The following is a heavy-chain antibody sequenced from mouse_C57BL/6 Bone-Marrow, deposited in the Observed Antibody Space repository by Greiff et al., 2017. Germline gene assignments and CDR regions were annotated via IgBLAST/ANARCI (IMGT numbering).Heavy chain of an antibody. CDR2: IDPSDSYT. V-gene: IGHV1-69*01. CDR3: AREGIYYGSGSLDY. J-gene: IGHJ2*01. Sequence: QVQLQQPGAELVMPGASVKLSCKASGYTFTSYWMHWVKQRPGQGLEWIGEIDPSDSYTNYNQKFKGKSTLTVDKSSSTAYMQLSSLTSEDSAVYYCAREGIYYGSGSLDYWGQGTTLTVSS. CDR1: GYTFTSYW. D-gene: IGHD1-1*01.